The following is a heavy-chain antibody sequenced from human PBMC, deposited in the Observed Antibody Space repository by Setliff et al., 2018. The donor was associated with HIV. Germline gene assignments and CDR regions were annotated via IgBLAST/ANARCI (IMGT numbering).Heavy chain of an antibody. D-gene: IGHD1-1*01. CDR1: GHTFTSYA. CDR2: INTNTGNP. CDR3: AREGHGVRRTKQKSYYYYYGMDV. V-gene: IGHV7-4-1*02. J-gene: IGHJ6*02. Sequence: ASVKVSCKASGHTFTSYAMNWVRQAPGQGLEWMGWINTNTGNPTYAQGFTGRFVFSLDTSVSTAYLQISSLKAEDTAVYYCAREGHGVRRTKQKSYYYYYGMDVWGQGTTVTVS.